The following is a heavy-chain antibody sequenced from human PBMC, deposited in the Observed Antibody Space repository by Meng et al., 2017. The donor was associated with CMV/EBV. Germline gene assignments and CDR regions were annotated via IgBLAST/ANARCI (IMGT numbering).Heavy chain of an antibody. J-gene: IGHJ6*02. Sequence: GESLRLSCAASGFTFSDYYMSWIRQAPGKGLEWVSYISSSGSTIYYADSVKGRFTISRDNAKNSLYLQMNSLRAEDTAVYYCAREPPGNYIYYYYGMDVWGQGTTVTVSS. CDR2: ISSSGSTI. CDR1: GFTFSDYY. D-gene: IGHD4-11*01. V-gene: IGHV3-11*04. CDR3: AREPPGNYIYYYYGMDV.